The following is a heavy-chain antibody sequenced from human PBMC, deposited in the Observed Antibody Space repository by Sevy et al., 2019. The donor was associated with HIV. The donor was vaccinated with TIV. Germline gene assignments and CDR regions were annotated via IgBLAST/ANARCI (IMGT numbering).Heavy chain of an antibody. Sequence: ASVKVSCKASGYTFTSYGITWVRQAPGQGLEWMGWISAYNGNTNYAQNLQGRVTMTTDTSTSKAYMGLRSLRSDDTAVYYCARDRNNYDSSGYPKGMDVWGQGTTVTVSS. V-gene: IGHV1-18*01. CDR1: GYTFTSYG. D-gene: IGHD3-22*01. CDR3: ARDRNNYDSSGYPKGMDV. CDR2: ISAYNGNT. J-gene: IGHJ6*02.